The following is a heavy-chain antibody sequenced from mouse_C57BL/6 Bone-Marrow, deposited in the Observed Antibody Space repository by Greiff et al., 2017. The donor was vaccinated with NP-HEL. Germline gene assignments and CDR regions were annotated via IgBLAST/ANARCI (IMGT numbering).Heavy chain of an antibody. V-gene: IGHV1-55*01. CDR3: ASGAYGSSYGYFDV. CDR1: GYTFTSYW. J-gene: IGHJ1*03. D-gene: IGHD1-1*01. CDR2: IYPGSGST. Sequence: QVQLQQPGAELVKPGASVKMSCKASGYTFTSYWITWVKQRPGQGLEWIGDIYPGSGSTNYNEKFKSKATLTVDTSSSTAYMQLSSLTSEDSAVYYWASGAYGSSYGYFDVWGTGTTVTVSS.